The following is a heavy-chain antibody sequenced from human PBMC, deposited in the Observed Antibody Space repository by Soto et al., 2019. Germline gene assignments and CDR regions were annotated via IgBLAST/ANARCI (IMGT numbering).Heavy chain of an antibody. CDR3: AKGYVQGYSSGWYENFDY. CDR1: GFTFSSYG. Sequence: GGSLRLSCAASGFTFSSYGMHWVRQAPGKGLEWVAVISYDGSNKYYADSVKGRFTISRDNSKNTLYLQMNSLRAEDTAVYYCAKGYVQGYSSGWYENFDYWGQGTLVTVSS. D-gene: IGHD6-19*01. CDR2: ISYDGSNK. J-gene: IGHJ4*02. V-gene: IGHV3-30*18.